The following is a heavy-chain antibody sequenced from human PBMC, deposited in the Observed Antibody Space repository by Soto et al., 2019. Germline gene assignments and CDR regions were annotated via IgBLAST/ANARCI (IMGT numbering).Heavy chain of an antibody. CDR2: IFYSGST. J-gene: IGHJ5*02. Sequence: SETLSITCTVSGGSISYYYWSWIRQPSGRGLEWIGHIFYSGSTNYNPALKSRVTISVDTSKSQFSLKLSSVTAADTAVYYCAKDSGYNCGYCRLFDPRTQRTPVTVSS. D-gene: IGHD5-18*01. V-gene: IGHV4-59*01. CDR1: GGSISYYY. CDR3: AKDSGYNCGYCRLFDP.